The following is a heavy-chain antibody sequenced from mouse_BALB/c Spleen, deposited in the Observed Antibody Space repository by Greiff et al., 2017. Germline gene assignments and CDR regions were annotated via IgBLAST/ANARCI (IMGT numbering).Heavy chain of an antibody. J-gene: IGHJ2*01. V-gene: IGHV1S29*02. CDR2: IYPYNGGT. Sequence: EVQLQQSGPELVKPGASVKISCKASGYTFTDYNMHWVKQSHGESLEWIGYIYPYNGGTGYNQKFKSKATLTVDNSSSTAYMELRSLTSEDSAVYYCARGALLRPFDYWGQGTTLTVSS. D-gene: IGHD1-1*01. CDR1: GYTFTDYN. CDR3: ARGALLRPFDY.